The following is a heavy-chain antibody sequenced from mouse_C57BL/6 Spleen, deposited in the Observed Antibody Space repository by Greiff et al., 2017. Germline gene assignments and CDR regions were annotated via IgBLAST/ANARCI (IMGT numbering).Heavy chain of an antibody. J-gene: IGHJ2*01. CDR3: ARTLYSNYFDY. CDR2: INPNNGGT. V-gene: IGHV1-22*01. Sequence: EVQLQQSGPELVKPGASVKMSCKASGYTFTDYNMHWVKQSHGKSLEWIGYINPNNGGTSYNQKCKGKATLTVNKSSSKAYMELRSLTSEDSAVYYCARTLYSNYFDYWGQGTTLSVSS. CDR1: GYTFTDYN. D-gene: IGHD2-5*01.